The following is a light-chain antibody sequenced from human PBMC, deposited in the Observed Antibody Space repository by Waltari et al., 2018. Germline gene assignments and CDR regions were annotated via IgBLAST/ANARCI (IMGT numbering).Light chain of an antibody. CDR2: GAS. Sequence: DIKMTQSPSPLPASVGDRVTITCRASQSITSSLNWYQQKPEKAPKLLNYGASILQSGVPSRFSGSGSGTDFTLTISNLQPEDFATYYCQQSYNTPLTFGGGTKVEIK. V-gene: IGKV1-39*01. CDR1: QSITSS. CDR3: QQSYNTPLT. J-gene: IGKJ4*01.